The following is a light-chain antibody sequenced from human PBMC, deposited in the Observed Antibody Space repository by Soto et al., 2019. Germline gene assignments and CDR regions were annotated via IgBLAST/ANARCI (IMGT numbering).Light chain of an antibody. V-gene: IGKV3-15*01. CDR1: QGISDT. CDR3: QQSDNLSWK. CDR2: GAS. Sequence: ILMTLSPAALSVSPGGGATLSCWSGQGISDTLAWYQQNPGQAPCLLIHGASTRAHGFPTRFSGSGSGTDFDLAISCLQSEDFAVYYCQQSDNLSWKFGQGTKVDIK. J-gene: IGKJ1*01.